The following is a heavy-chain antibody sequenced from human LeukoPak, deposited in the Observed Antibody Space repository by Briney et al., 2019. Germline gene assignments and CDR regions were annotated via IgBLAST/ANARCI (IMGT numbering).Heavy chain of an antibody. J-gene: IGHJ4*02. Sequence: GGSLRLSCAASGFTFSSYAMSWVRQAPGKRLEWVSGINWNGGSTGYADSVKGRFTISRDNAKNSLYLQMNSLRAEDTALYYCARVGDNSGYYFDYWGQGTLVTVSS. CDR3: ARVGDNSGYYFDY. CDR1: GFTFSSYA. V-gene: IGHV3-20*04. D-gene: IGHD3-22*01. CDR2: INWNGGST.